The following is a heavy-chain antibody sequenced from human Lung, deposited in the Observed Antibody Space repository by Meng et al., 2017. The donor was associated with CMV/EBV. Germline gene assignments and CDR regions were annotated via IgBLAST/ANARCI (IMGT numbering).Heavy chain of an antibody. CDR3: AREEYSSSSQAGQYYYYYYGMDV. CDR1: GFTFDDYG. V-gene: IGHV3-20*04. Sequence: GEXXTISCAASGFTFDDYGMSWVRQAPGKGLEWVSGINWNGGSTGYADSVKGRFTISRDNAKNSLYLHMNSLRAEDTALYYCAREEYSSSSQAGQYYYYYYGMDVWXQGTTVTVSS. J-gene: IGHJ6*02. D-gene: IGHD6-6*01. CDR2: INWNGGST.